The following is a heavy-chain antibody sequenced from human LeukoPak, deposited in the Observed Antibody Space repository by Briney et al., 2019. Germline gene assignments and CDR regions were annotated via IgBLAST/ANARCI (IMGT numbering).Heavy chain of an antibody. CDR3: ARGVVYPAWSGPHWSDY. CDR2: IKQDASQE. CDR1: GFTFSSYW. J-gene: IGHJ4*02. D-gene: IGHD3-3*01. Sequence: GGSLRLSCAASGFTFSSYWMSWVRPAPGKGPEWVAHIKQDASQEYHVDSVKGRFTISRDNAKNSLYLQMNSLRAEDTAVYYCARGVVYPAWSGPHWSDYWGQGTLVTVSS. V-gene: IGHV3-7*01.